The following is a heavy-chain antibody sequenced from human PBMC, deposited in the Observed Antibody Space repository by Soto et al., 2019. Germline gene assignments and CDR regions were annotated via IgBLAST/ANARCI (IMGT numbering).Heavy chain of an antibody. CDR2: ISSNSAYI. J-gene: IGHJ5*02. D-gene: IGHD6-13*01. Sequence: PVGSLRLSCAASGFTFRSFTMNWVRQAPGKGLEWVSTISSNSAYIYYTDARRGRFTIPRDNGKNSLQLQMTSLRAEDTAVYYCTRDASRDSSARGWFDPWGPGTLVTVSS. CDR1: GFTFRSFT. CDR3: TRDASRDSSARGWFDP. V-gene: IGHV3-21*01.